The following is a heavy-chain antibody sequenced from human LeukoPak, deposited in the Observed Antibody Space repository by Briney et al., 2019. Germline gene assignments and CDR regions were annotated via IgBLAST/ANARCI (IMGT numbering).Heavy chain of an antibody. CDR3: ARDRGFAVVVAATFTFDY. D-gene: IGHD2-15*01. CDR1: VYTFTVYY. Sequence: ASVTVSFKASVYTFTVYYMHWVRQAPGQGLEGMGWINPNSGGTNYAQKFQGRVTMTRDTSISTAYMELSRLRSDDTAVYYRARDRGFAVVVAATFTFDYWGQGTLVTVSS. V-gene: IGHV1-2*02. CDR2: INPNSGGT. J-gene: IGHJ4*02.